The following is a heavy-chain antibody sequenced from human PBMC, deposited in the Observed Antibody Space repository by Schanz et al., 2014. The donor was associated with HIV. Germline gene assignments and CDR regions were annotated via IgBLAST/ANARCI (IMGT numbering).Heavy chain of an antibody. J-gene: IGHJ2*01. CDR1: GFTFSSYG. CDR2: IWYDGSDK. Sequence: QVQLVESGGGVVQPGRSLRLSCAASGFTFSSYGMHWVRQAPGRGLEWVAVIWYDGSDKYYADSVKGRFTISRDNSKNTLFLQVNSLRAEDTAVYYCSTSGYYPPDLWGRGTLVTVSS. V-gene: IGHV3-33*01. CDR3: STSGYYPPDL. D-gene: IGHD3-3*01.